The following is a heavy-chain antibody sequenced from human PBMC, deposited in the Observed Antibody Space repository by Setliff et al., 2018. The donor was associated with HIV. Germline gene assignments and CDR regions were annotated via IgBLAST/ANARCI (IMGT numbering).Heavy chain of an antibody. CDR2: IWYDERHK. D-gene: IGHD1-1*01. V-gene: IGHV3-33*08. CDR3: ARDDGNWNQGIDS. Sequence: GGSLRLSCTFYGFSLNSYGMHWVRQAPGKGLEWVASIWYDERHKFYADSVKGRFTISRDNAQKSLHLQMNSLRADDTAVYYCARDDGNWNQGIDSWGQGTLVTVSS. CDR1: GFSLNSYG. J-gene: IGHJ4*02.